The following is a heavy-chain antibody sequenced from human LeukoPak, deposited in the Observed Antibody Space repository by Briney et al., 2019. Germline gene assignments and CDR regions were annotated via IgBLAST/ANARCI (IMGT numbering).Heavy chain of an antibody. Sequence: SETLSLSCAVYGGSFSGYYWSWIRQSPGKGLEWIGEINHSGSTNYNPSLKSRVTISVETSKNQFSLKLSSVTAADTAVYYCARVKATMVRGPWRVFDYWGQGTLVTVSS. D-gene: IGHD3-10*01. V-gene: IGHV4-34*01. CDR3: ARVKATMVRGPWRVFDY. J-gene: IGHJ4*02. CDR2: INHSGST. CDR1: GGSFSGYY.